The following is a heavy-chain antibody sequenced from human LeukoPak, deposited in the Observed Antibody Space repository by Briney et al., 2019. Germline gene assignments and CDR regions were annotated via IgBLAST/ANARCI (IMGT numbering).Heavy chain of an antibody. CDR2: INPNSGGT. CDR1: GYTFTGYY. Sequence: ASVKVSCKASGYTFTGYYIHWVRQAPGQGLEWMGRINPNSGGTHYAQKFQGRVTMTRDTSINTAYMELSRLRSDDTAIYYCARGSSIVTSTIDWFDPWGQGALVAVSS. J-gene: IGHJ5*02. V-gene: IGHV1-2*06. CDR3: ARGSSIVTSTIDWFDP. D-gene: IGHD6-6*01.